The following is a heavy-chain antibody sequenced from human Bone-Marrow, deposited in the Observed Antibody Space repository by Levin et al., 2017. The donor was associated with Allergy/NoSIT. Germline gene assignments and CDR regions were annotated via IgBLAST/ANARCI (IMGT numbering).Heavy chain of an antibody. V-gene: IGHV3-23*01. CDR1: GFTFRNFG. CDR2: ISGTGAKT. J-gene: IGHJ5*02. Sequence: QAGGSLRLSCVVSGFTFRNFGMSWVRQAPGQGLEWVSGISGTGAKTYYADSVKGRFTISRDNSKNTLSLQMDSLRVEDTAVYYCAKAERIAGSENWFDTWGQGTLVSVSS. CDR3: AKAERIAGSENWFDT. D-gene: IGHD2-21*01.